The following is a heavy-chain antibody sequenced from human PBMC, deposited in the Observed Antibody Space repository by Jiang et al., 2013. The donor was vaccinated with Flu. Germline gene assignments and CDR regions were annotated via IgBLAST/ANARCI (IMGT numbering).Heavy chain of an antibody. V-gene: IGHV3-7*01. CDR2: INQRMEVR. J-gene: IGHJ2*01. CDR3: ARRYFDL. Sequence: VANINQRMEVRNTMWTSVKGRFTISRDNAENSLYLQMNSLRAEDTAVYYCARRYFDLWGRGTLVTVSS.